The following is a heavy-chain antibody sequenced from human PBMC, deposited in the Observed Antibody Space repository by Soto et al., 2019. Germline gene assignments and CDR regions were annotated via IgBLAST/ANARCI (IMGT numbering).Heavy chain of an antibody. CDR1: GFTFSSYG. CDR2: IWYDGSNK. Sequence: PGGSLRLSCAASGFTFSSYGMHWVRQAPGKGLEWVAVIWYDGSNKYYADSVKGRFTISRDNSKNTLYLQMNSLRAEDTAVYYCARVGKKLARNAQIDYWGQGTLVTVSS. D-gene: IGHD6-13*01. J-gene: IGHJ4*02. V-gene: IGHV3-33*01. CDR3: ARVGKKLARNAQIDY.